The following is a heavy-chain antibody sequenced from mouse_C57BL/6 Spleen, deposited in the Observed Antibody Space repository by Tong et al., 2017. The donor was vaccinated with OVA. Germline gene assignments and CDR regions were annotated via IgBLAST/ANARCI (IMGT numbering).Heavy chain of an antibody. D-gene: IGHD3-2*02. CDR2: ISDGGSYT. J-gene: IGHJ2*01. CDR1: EYEFPSHD. Sequence: EVQLKESGGGLVQPGESLKLSCESNEYEFPSHDMSWVRKTPEKRLELVAAISDGGSYTYYPDNVKGRFTISRDNAKNTLFLQMTSLRSEDTAMYYCARDWQLRLRFDYWGQGTTLTVSS. CDR3: ARDWQLRLRFDY. V-gene: IGHV5-2*01.